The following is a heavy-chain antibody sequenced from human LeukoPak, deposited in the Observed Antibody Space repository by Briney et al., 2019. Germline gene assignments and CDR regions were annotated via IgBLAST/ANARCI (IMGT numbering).Heavy chain of an antibody. D-gene: IGHD6-19*01. CDR3: ARGLAVASGLDFDY. CDR2: IIPILGIA. Sequence: ASVKVSCKASGGTFSSYAISWVRQAPGQGLEWMGRIIPILGIANYAQKFQGRVTITAGKSTSTAYMELSSLRSEDTAVYYCARGLAVASGLDFDYWGQGTLVTVSS. J-gene: IGHJ4*02. CDR1: GGTFSSYA. V-gene: IGHV1-69*04.